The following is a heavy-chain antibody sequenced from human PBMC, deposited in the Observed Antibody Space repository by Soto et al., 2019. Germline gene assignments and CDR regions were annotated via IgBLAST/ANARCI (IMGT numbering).Heavy chain of an antibody. CDR3: AKGQQQLVPYHGMDV. V-gene: IGHV3-23*01. CDR2: ISGSGGST. Sequence: RDCNRASELKFVGYGGRWISQDPVKGLEWVSAISGSGGSTYYADSVKGRFTISRDNSKNTLYLQMNSLRAEDTAVYYCAKGQQQLVPYHGMDVWGQGSTVTVSS. D-gene: IGHD6-13*01. J-gene: IGHJ6*01. CDR1: ELKFVGYG.